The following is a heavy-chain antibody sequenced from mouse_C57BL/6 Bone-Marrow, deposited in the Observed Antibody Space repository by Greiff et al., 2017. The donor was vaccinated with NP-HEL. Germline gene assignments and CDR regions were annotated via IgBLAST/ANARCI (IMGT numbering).Heavy chain of an antibody. J-gene: IGHJ1*03. V-gene: IGHV14-4*01. CDR3: TSFSPWYFEV. Sequence: VQLKESGAELVRPGASVKLSCTASGFNIKDDYMHWVKQRPEQGLEWIGWIDPENGDTEYASKFQGKATITADTSSNTAYLQLSSLTSEDTAVYYCTSFSPWYFEVWGTGTTVTVSS. CDR2: IDPENGDT. CDR1: GFNIKDDY.